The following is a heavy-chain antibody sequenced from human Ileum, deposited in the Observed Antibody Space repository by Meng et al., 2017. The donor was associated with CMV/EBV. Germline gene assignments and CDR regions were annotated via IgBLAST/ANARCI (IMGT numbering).Heavy chain of an antibody. J-gene: IGHJ4*02. Sequence: GESLKISCAASGFTFTSYAMSWVRQAPGKGLECVSVIYSGVSSTYYADSVKGRFTISRDNSKHTLFLQMNSLGADDTAVYYCAKESRDCSSTSCYFDYWGLGTLVTVYS. V-gene: IGHV3-23*03. CDR2: IYSGVSST. CDR1: GFTFTSYA. D-gene: IGHD2-2*01. CDR3: AKESRDCSSTSCYFDY.